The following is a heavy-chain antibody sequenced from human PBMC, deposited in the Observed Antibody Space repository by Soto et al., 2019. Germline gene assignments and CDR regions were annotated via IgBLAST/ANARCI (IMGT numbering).Heavy chain of an antibody. D-gene: IGHD3-10*01. CDR2: IVRSGETT. J-gene: IGHJ4*02. CDR1: GFAFDTFA. CDR3: AKRGFGGRHFDS. V-gene: IGHV3-23*01. Sequence: QLLESGGGLVQPGGSLRLSCGASGFAFDTFAMSWLRQAPGKGLEWISTIVRSGETTYYGDSVKGRFTISRDNPNKPLYLQMYSLSAGDKAIFYCAKRGFGGRHFDSWGQGIVVTVSS.